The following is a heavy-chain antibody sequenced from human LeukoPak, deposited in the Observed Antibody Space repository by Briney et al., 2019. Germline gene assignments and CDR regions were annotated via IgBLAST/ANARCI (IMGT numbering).Heavy chain of an antibody. CDR3: GREQLVHWFDP. CDR1: GGSISSGSYY. V-gene: IGHV4-61*02. J-gene: IGHJ5*02. D-gene: IGHD6-13*01. Sequence: TSQTLSLTCTVYGGSISSGSYYWSCLRQPAGKGLEWIGSIYTSGSTNYNPSLKSRVTISVDKPKNQLSLKLRSVTAADMAVYYCGREQLVHWFDPWGQGTLVTVSS. CDR2: IYTSGST.